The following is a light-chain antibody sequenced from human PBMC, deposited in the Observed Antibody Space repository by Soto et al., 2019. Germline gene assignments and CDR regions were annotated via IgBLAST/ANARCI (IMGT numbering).Light chain of an antibody. CDR1: SSDVGGYDY. Sequence: QSVLTQPASVSGSPGQSITISCTGTSSDVGGYDYVSWYQQHPGKAPKLMIYEVRNRPSGVSNRFSGSKSGNTASLTISGLQGEDEAAYYCSSYTGNTWVFGGGTKVTVL. V-gene: IGLV2-14*01. J-gene: IGLJ3*02. CDR2: EVR. CDR3: SSYTGNTWV.